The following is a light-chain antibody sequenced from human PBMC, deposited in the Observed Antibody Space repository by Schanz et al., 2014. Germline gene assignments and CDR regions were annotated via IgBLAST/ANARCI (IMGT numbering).Light chain of an antibody. V-gene: IGLV2-14*03. CDR3: CSYVGSWV. J-gene: IGLJ3*02. Sequence: QSALTQPASVSGSPGQSITISCTGTSSDVGGYNYVSWYQHHPGKAPKLMIYDVSNRPSGVSNRFSGSKSGNTASLTISGLQAEDEADYYCCSYVGSWVFGGGTKLTVL. CDR1: SSDVGGYNY. CDR2: DVS.